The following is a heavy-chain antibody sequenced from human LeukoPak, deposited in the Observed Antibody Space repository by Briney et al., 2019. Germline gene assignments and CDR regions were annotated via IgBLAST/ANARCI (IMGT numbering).Heavy chain of an antibody. CDR1: GFTFSSYA. D-gene: IGHD3-22*01. CDR3: ARVPGYDSSGYFDY. J-gene: IGHJ4*02. CDR2: ISYDGSNK. V-gene: IGHV3-30-3*01. Sequence: GGSLRLSCAASGFTFSSYAMHWVRQAPGKGLEWVAVISYDGSNKYYADSVKGRFTISRDNSKNTLYLQMNSLRTEDTAVYYCARVPGYDSSGYFDYRGQGTLVTVSS.